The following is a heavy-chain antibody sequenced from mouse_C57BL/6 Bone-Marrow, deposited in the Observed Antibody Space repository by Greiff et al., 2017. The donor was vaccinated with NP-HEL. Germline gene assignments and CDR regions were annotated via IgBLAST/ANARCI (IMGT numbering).Heavy chain of an antibody. J-gene: IGHJ2*01. CDR3: ARDGYYDY. Sequence: VQLQQSGPELVKPGASVKISCKASGYSFTGYYMNWVKQSPEKSLEWIGEINPSTGGTTYNQKFKAKATLTVDKSSSTAYMQLKSLTSEDSAVDYCARDGYYDYWGQGTTLTVSS. CDR1: GYSFTGYY. CDR2: INPSTGGT. V-gene: IGHV1-42*01. D-gene: IGHD2-3*01.